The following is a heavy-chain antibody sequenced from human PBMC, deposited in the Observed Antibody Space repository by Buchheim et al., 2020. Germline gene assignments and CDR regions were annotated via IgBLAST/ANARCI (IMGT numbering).Heavy chain of an antibody. Sequence: QVQLQESGPGLVKPSETLSLTCAVSGGSISSGDCYWSWIRQPPGKGLEWIGHIYYSGSTSYNPSLKSRGIISIDTSKNQFSLKLTSVTAADTAVYYCARSRAVAAAGWFDPWGRGTL. CDR2: IYYSGST. CDR3: ARSRAVAAAGWFDP. V-gene: IGHV4-30-4*01. J-gene: IGHJ5*02. CDR1: GGSISSGDCY. D-gene: IGHD6-19*01.